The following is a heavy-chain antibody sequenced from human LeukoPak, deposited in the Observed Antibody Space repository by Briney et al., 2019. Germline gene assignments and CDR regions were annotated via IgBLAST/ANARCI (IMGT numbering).Heavy chain of an antibody. CDR3: ARVRDGKTYYYYGMDV. D-gene: IGHD5-24*01. CDR1: GFTFSSYA. J-gene: IGHJ6*02. V-gene: IGHV3-30*04. Sequence: GGSLRLSCAASGFTFSSYAMHWVRQAPGKGLEWVAVISYDGSNKYYADSVKGRFTISRDNSKNTLYLQMNSLRAEGTAVYYCARVRDGKTYYYYGMDVWGQGTTVTVSS. CDR2: ISYDGSNK.